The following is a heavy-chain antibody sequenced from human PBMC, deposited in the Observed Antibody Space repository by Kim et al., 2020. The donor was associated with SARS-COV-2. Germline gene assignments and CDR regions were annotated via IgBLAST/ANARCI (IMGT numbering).Heavy chain of an antibody. V-gene: IGHV3-30-3*01. D-gene: IGHD1-26*01. Sequence: GGSLRLSCAASGFTFSSYAMHWVRQAPGKGLEWVAVISYDGSNKYYADSVKGRFTISRDNSKNTLYLQMNSLRAEDTAVYYCARGSLVGACDYWGQGTLVTVSS. CDR3: ARGSLVGACDY. J-gene: IGHJ4*02. CDR1: GFTFSSYA. CDR2: ISYDGSNK.